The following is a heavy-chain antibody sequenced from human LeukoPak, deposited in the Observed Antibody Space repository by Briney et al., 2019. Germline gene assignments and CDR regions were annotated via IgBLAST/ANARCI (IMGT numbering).Heavy chain of an antibody. CDR2: MRYDGSYK. Sequence: PGGSLRLSCAASGFTFSSYGMRWVRQAPGKGLVWVAFMRYDGSYKYYADSVKGRFTISRDNSKNTLYLQMNSLRAEDTAVYYCARDRDYYDSSGPPGGFDYWGQGTLGTVSS. J-gene: IGHJ4*02. CDR3: ARDRDYYDSSGPPGGFDY. V-gene: IGHV3-30*02. D-gene: IGHD3-22*01. CDR1: GFTFSSYG.